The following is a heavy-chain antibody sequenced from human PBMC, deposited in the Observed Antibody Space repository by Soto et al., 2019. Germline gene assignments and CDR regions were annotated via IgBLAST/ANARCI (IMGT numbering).Heavy chain of an antibody. CDR2: ISPYNGDA. V-gene: IGHV1-18*01. D-gene: IGHD3-10*01. Sequence: QLHLVQSGAEVKKPGASVKVSCKASGYTFISYGINWVRQAPGQGLEWVGWISPYNGDANHAQKFQGRVTMTTDTSQSTAYMELRSMRSDATAIYFCARVSSVSFGPLGNWFYPWGQGTLVTVSS. J-gene: IGHJ5*02. CDR3: ARVSSVSFGPLGNWFYP. CDR1: GYTFISYG.